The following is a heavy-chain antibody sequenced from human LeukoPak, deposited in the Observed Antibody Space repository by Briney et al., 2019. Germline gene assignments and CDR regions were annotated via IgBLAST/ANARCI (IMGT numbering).Heavy chain of an antibody. V-gene: IGHV4-59*12. J-gene: IGHJ4*02. CDR2: IYYSGRT. D-gene: IGHD6-19*01. CDR1: GGSISSYY. Sequence: SETLSLTCTVSGGSISSYYWSWIRQPPGKELEWIGYIYYSGRTNYNPSLKSRVTISVDTSKNQFSLKLSSVTAADTAVYYCARGWVNKYSSGWYHIDYWGQGTLVTVSS. CDR3: ARGWVNKYSSGWYHIDY.